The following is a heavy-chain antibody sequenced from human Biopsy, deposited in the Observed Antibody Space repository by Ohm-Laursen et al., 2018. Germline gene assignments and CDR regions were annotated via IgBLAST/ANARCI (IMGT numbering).Heavy chain of an antibody. CDR3: AGDINNWNVNY. J-gene: IGHJ4*02. V-gene: IGHV1-24*01. Sequence: SVKVSCKVSGYALTDLSMHWVRQAPGKGLEWMGGFAPENGKTIYAQKFQGRVTMTEDTSTDTAYMELSNLRSENTAVYYCAGDINNWNVNYWGQGTLVIVSS. D-gene: IGHD1-20*01. CDR1: GYALTDLS. CDR2: FAPENGKT.